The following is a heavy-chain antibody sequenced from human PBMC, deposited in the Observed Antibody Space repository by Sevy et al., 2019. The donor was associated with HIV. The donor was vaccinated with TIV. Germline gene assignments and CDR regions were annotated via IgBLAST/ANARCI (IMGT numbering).Heavy chain of an antibody. CDR3: ARHAAILAAFDI. CDR2: IYYSGST. D-gene: IGHD1-26*01. V-gene: IGHV4-39*01. Sequence: SETLSLTCTVSGGSISSSSYYWGWIRQPPGKGLEWIRSIYYSGSTYYNPSLKSRVTISVDTSKNQFSLKLSSVTAADTAVYYCARHAAILAAFDIWGQGTMVTVSS. CDR1: GGSISSSSYY. J-gene: IGHJ3*02.